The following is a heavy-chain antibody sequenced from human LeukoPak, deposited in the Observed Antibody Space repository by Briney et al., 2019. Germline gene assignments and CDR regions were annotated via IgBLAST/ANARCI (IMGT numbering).Heavy chain of an antibody. CDR1: GGTFSSYA. D-gene: IGHD3-22*01. J-gene: IGHJ4*02. CDR2: FDPEDGET. V-gene: IGHV1-24*01. Sequence: ASVKVSCKASGGTFSSYAISWVRQAPGQGLEWMGGFDPEDGETIYAQKFQGRVTMTEDTSTDTAYMELSSLRSEDTAVYYCATRVVEVITTGPQTEADYWGQGTLVTVSS. CDR3: ATRVVEVITTGPQTEADY.